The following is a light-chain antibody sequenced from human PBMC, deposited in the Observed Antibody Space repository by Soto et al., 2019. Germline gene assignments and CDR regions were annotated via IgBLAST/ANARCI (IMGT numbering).Light chain of an antibody. CDR3: QSYDSSLSGSVV. Sequence: QSVLTQPPSVSGAPGQRVTISCTGSSSNIGAGYDVHWYQQLPGTAPKLLIYGNSNRPSGVPDRFSGSKSGTSASLDLTGLQAEDEADYYCQSYDSSLSGSVVFGGGTKLTVL. V-gene: IGLV1-40*01. J-gene: IGLJ2*01. CDR1: SSNIGAGYD. CDR2: GNS.